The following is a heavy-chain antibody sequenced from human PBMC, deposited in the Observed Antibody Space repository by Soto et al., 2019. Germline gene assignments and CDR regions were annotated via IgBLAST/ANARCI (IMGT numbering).Heavy chain of an antibody. D-gene: IGHD3-9*01. J-gene: IGHJ6*02. CDR3: AREETYYDILTGYIPPPDYYYYGMDV. V-gene: IGHV4-4*07. Sequence: SETLSLTCTVSGGSISSYYWSWIRQPAGKGLEWIGRIYTSGSTNYNPSLKSRVTMSVDTSKNQFSLKLCSVTAADTAVYYCAREETYYDILTGYIPPPDYYYYGMDVWGQGTTVTVSS. CDR2: IYTSGST. CDR1: GGSISSYY.